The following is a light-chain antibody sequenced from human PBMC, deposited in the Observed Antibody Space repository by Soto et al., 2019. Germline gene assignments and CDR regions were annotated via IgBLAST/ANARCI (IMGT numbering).Light chain of an antibody. V-gene: IGKV3-11*01. CDR3: QQRSNWPIT. Sequence: EILLTQSPATLSVSPGERATLSCRASQSVSSYLAWYKQKPGQAPRLLIYDASNRATGIPARFSGSGSGTEFTLTISSLEPEDFAVYYCQQRSNWPITFGQGTRLETK. CDR1: QSVSSY. J-gene: IGKJ5*01. CDR2: DAS.